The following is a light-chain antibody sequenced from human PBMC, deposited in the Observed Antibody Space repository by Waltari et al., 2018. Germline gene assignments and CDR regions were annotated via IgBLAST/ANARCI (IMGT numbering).Light chain of an antibody. V-gene: IGLV3-10*01. CDR2: EDT. CDR3: YSSDSTGLRV. CDR1: ELPRKY. Sequence: SYDLNQTPSVSVSPGPTARNTCSGNELPRKYAYWFQQKSGQAPRLVIYEDTKRPSGIPERFSGSSSGTVATLTITGAQVDDEADYYCYSSDSTGLRVFGGGTTVVVL. J-gene: IGLJ1*01.